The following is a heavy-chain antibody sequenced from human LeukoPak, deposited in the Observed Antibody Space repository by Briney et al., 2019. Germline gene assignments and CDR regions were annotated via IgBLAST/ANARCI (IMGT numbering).Heavy chain of an antibody. V-gene: IGHV5-51*01. D-gene: IGHD1-1*01. CDR3: ARHAQPGTASVYYYYYYMDV. CDR1: GYSFTSYW. J-gene: IGHJ6*03. Sequence: GESLKISCKGSGYSFTSYWIGWVRQMPGKGLEWMGIIYPGDSDTRYSPSFQGQVTISADKSISTAYLQWSSLKASDTAMYYCARHAQPGTASVYYYYYYMDVWGKGTTVTVSS. CDR2: IYPGDSDT.